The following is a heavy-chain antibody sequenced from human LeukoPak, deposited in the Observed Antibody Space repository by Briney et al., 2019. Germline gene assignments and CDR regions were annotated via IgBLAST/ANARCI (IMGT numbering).Heavy chain of an antibody. Sequence: QPGGSLRLSCAASGFTFSSYTMTWVRQAPGKGLEWVSVITGSGGSAYYADSVKGRFIISRDNSKNTLYLQMNSLRAEDTAVYYCAKPVFYTTSSFDYWGQGTLVTVSS. J-gene: IGHJ4*02. CDR2: ITGSGGSA. V-gene: IGHV3-23*01. D-gene: IGHD6-6*01. CDR3: AKPVFYTTSSFDY. CDR1: GFTFSSYT.